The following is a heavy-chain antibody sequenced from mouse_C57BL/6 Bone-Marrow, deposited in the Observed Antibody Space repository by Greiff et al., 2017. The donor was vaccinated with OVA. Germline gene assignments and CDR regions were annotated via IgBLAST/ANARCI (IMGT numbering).Heavy chain of an antibody. CDR2: IYPRSGNT. J-gene: IGHJ1*03. Sequence: QVQLQQSGAELARPGASVKLSCKASGYTFTSYGISWVKQRTGQGLEWIGEIYPRSGNTYYNEKFKGKATLTADKSSSTAYMELRSLTSEDSAVYFCARYPYDGDVYWYFDVGGTGTTVTVSS. V-gene: IGHV1-81*01. CDR3: ARYPYDGDVYWYFDV. D-gene: IGHD2-14*01. CDR1: GYTFTSYG.